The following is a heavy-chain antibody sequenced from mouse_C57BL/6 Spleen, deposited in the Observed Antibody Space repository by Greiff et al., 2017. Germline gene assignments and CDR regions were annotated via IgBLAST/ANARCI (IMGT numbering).Heavy chain of an antibody. D-gene: IGHD2-3*01. V-gene: IGHV14-4*01. Sequence: VQLKESGAELVRPGASVKLSCTASGFNIKDDYMHWVKQRPEQGLEWIGWIDPENGDTEYASKFQGKATITADTSSNTAYLQLSSLTSEDTAVYYCTRGYYQFYYAMDYWGQGTSVTVSS. J-gene: IGHJ4*01. CDR1: GFNIKDDY. CDR3: TRGYYQFYYAMDY. CDR2: IDPENGDT.